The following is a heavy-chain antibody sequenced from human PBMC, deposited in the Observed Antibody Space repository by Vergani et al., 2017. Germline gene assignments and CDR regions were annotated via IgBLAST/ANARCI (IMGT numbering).Heavy chain of an antibody. CDR2: INPSGGSR. D-gene: IGHD2-21*02. V-gene: IGHV1-46*03. J-gene: IGHJ4*02. Sequence: QVQLVQSGAEVKKPGASVKVSCKASGYTFTSYYMHWVRQAPGQGLEWMGIINPSGGSRSYAQKFQGRVTMTRDTSTSTVYMELSSLRSEDTAVYYCASGLVTAMTFDYWGQGTLVTVSS. CDR1: GYTFTSYY. CDR3: ASGLVTAMTFDY.